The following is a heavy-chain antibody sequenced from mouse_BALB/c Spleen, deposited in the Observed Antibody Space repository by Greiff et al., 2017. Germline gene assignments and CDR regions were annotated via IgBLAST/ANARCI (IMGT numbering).Heavy chain of an antibody. D-gene: IGHD2-1*01. CDR2: ISSGGSYT. V-gene: IGHV5-6*01. Sequence: EVQGVESGGDLVKPGGSLKLSCAASGFTFSSYGMSWVRQTPDKRLEWVATISSGGSYTYYPASVKGRFTISRDNAKNTLYLQMSSLKSEDTAMYYCARHLPYGNYVNWFAYWGQGTLVTVSA. CDR3: ARHLPYGNYVNWFAY. CDR1: GFTFSSYG. J-gene: IGHJ3*01.